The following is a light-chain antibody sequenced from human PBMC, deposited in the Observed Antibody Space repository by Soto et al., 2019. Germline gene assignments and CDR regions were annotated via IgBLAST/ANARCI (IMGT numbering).Light chain of an antibody. CDR1: QSISSW. CDR2: DAS. V-gene: IGKV1-5*01. J-gene: IGKJ1*01. Sequence: IHMTLSPSTLSASVGNRVTITCRASQSISSWLAWYQQKPGKAPKLLIYDASSLESGVPSRFSGSGYGTDFNLTISSLQPEDFASYYCQQVKTYPWTFGQGTKVDIK. CDR3: QQVKTYPWT.